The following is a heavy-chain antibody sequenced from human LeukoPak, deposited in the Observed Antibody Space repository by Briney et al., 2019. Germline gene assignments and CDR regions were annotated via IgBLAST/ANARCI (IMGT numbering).Heavy chain of an antibody. J-gene: IGHJ4*02. D-gene: IGHD5-18*01. V-gene: IGHV4-61*02. Sequence: SETLSLTCTVSGGSISSGSYYWSWIRQPAGKGLEWIGRIYTSGSTNYNPSLKSRVTISVDTSKNQFSLKLSSVTAADTAVYYCARDPYSYGYDIGDYWGQGTLVTVSS. CDR2: IYTSGST. CDR3: ARDPYSYGYDIGDY. CDR1: GGSISSGSYY.